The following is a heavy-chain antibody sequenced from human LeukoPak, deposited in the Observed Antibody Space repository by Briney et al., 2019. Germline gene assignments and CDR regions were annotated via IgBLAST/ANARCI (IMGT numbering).Heavy chain of an antibody. J-gene: IGHJ6*03. CDR3: ARAGYCSGGSCYPYYYYYYMDV. D-gene: IGHD2-15*01. Sequence: SVKVSCKASGGTFSSYAISWVRQAPGQGLEWMGGIIPIFGTANYAQKFQGRVTITTDESTSTAYMELSSLRSDDTAVYYCARAGYCSGGSCYPYYYYYYMDVWGKGTTVTVSS. CDR2: IIPIFGTA. CDR1: GGTFSSYA. V-gene: IGHV1-69*05.